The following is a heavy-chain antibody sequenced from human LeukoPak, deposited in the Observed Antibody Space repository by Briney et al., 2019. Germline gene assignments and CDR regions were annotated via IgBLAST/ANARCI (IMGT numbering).Heavy chain of an antibody. J-gene: IGHJ4*02. D-gene: IGHD6-13*01. CDR3: AKDRSTNWSLDY. Sequence: PGGSLRLSCAASGFTFRSDGMHWVRQAPGKGLEWVTFIGYEGSTKYYVDSVKGRFTISRDNSKNTLYLQMNRLRVEDTAVYYCAKDRSTNWSLDYWGQGTLVIVSS. V-gene: IGHV3-30*02. CDR2: IGYEGSTK. CDR1: GFTFRSDG.